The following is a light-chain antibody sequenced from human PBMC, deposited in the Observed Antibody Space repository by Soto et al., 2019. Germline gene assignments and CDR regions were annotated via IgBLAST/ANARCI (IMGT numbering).Light chain of an antibody. J-gene: IGLJ1*01. CDR1: SSDVGGYDL. Sequence: QSALTQPPSASGSPGQSVAISCTGTSSDVGGYDLVSWYQQHPGRAPNLMIYDVTKRPPGVPDRFSGSKSGNTASLTVSGLQAEDEADYYCNSYTGSNDFDVFGTGTKVTVL. CDR3: NSYTGSNDFDV. V-gene: IGLV2-8*01. CDR2: DVT.